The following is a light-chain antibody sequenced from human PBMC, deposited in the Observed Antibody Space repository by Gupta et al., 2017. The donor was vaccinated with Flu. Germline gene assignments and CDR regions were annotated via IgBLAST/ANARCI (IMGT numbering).Light chain of an antibody. CDR3: QSYETDVWI. CDR2: ENV. J-gene: IGLJ3*02. CDR1: SGFIVSNY. V-gene: IGLV6-57*03. Sequence: NFLLTQPHSLSVSPGERGPISIYRNSGFIVSNYVQWYQQRPGRAPPALIVENVRRLSGVPDRFSASVDSSSNSASLTISGLETEDEAYYFCQSYETDVWIFGGGTKLTVL.